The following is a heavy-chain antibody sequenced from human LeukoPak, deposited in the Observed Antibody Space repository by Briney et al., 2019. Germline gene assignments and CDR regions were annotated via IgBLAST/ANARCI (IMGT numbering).Heavy chain of an antibody. CDR1: GFTFSSYW. Sequence: PGGSLRLSCAASGFTFSSYWMHWVRQAPGKGLLWVSRINSDVSSTSYADPVKGRFTISRDNAKNTLYLQMNSLRAEDTAVYYCARAPGRAGFDYWGQGTLVTVSS. CDR2: INSDVSST. D-gene: IGHD5-24*01. J-gene: IGHJ4*02. V-gene: IGHV3-74*01. CDR3: ARAPGRAGFDY.